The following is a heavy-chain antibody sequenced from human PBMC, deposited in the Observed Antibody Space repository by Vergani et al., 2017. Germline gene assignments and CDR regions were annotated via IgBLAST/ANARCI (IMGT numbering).Heavy chain of an antibody. CDR2: ISSSGSTI. V-gene: IGHV3-48*03. Sequence: EVQLVESGGGLVQPGGSLRLSCAASGFTFSSYEMNWVRQAPGKGLEWVSYISSSGSTIYYADSVKGRFTISRDNAKNSLYLQMNSLRAEDTAVYYCAKSGQLERLSDYYYYGMDVWGQGTTVTVSS. CDR3: AKSGQLERLSDYYYYGMDV. J-gene: IGHJ6*02. D-gene: IGHD1-1*01. CDR1: GFTFSSYE.